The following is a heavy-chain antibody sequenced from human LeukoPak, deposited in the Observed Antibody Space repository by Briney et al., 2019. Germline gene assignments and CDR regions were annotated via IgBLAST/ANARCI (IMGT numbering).Heavy chain of an antibody. Sequence: ASVKVSCKASGYTFTSYAMHWVRQAPGQRLEWMGWINAGNGNTKYSQEFQGRVTITRDTSASTAYMELSSLRSEDTAVYYCARGEQLLLPYYFDYWGQGTLVTVSS. V-gene: IGHV1-3*01. CDR3: ARGEQLLLPYYFDY. J-gene: IGHJ4*02. D-gene: IGHD6-13*01. CDR2: INAGNGNT. CDR1: GYTFTSYA.